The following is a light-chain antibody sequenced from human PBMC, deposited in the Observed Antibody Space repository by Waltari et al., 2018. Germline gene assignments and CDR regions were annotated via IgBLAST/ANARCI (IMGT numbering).Light chain of an antibody. Sequence: DIQMTQSPSTLSASVGDRFTLTCRASQRISIWLAWYQQKPGRAPELLIYRASYLESGVPSRFSGSGSGTEFTLTISSLQPDDFATYYCQQYKTYYTFGQGTKLEIK. J-gene: IGKJ2*01. V-gene: IGKV1-5*03. CDR1: QRISIW. CDR3: QQYKTYYT. CDR2: RAS.